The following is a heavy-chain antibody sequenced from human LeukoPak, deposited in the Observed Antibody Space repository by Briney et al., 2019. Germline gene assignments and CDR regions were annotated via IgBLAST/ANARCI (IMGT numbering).Heavy chain of an antibody. CDR2: IYSGGTT. J-gene: IGHJ3*02. Sequence: GGSLRLSCAASGFTVCSNYMNWVRQAPGKGLEWVSVIYSGGTTYYADSVKGRFTISRDNSKNTLYLQMDSLRAEDTAVYYCASSGSPSGGCNIWGQGTMVTVSS. D-gene: IGHD2-8*01. CDR3: ASSGSPSGGCNI. V-gene: IGHV3-53*01. CDR1: GFTVCSNY.